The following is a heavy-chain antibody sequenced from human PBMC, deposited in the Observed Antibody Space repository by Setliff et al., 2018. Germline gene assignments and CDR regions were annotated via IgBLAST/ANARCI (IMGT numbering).Heavy chain of an antibody. D-gene: IGHD4-17*01. CDR2: IYTSGST. V-gene: IGHV4-4*08. Sequence: SETLSLTCTVSGGSISSYYWSWIRQPPGKGLEWIGRIYTSGSTNYNPSLKSRVTISVDTSKNQFSLNLSSVTAADSAVYYCAREYFYGDYLDYWGQGTLVTVSS. CDR1: GGSISSYY. J-gene: IGHJ4*02. CDR3: AREYFYGDYLDY.